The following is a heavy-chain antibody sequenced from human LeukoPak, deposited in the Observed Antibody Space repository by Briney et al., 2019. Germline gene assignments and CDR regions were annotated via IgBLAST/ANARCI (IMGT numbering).Heavy chain of an antibody. CDR3: AKDRLKLVGANGEFDY. CDR1: GFTFGDYA. V-gene: IGHV3-23*01. J-gene: IGHJ4*02. D-gene: IGHD1-26*01. Sequence: QTGGSLRLSCTASGFTFGDYAMSWFRQAPGKGLEWVSAISGSGGSTYYADSVKGRFTISRDNSKNTLYLQMNSLRAEDTAVYYCAKDRLKLVGANGEFDYWGQGTLVTVSS. CDR2: ISGSGGST.